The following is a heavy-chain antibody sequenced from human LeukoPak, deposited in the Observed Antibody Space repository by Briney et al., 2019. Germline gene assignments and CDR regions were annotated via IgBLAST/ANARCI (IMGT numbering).Heavy chain of an antibody. J-gene: IGHJ6*02. Sequence: PGGSLRLSCAASGFTFSSYGMQWVRQAPGKGLEWVAVISYDGSKNYYGDSVKGRFTISRDNSKNTLYLQMNSLRAEDTAVYYCAKDLSSARGYGMDVWGQGTTVTVSS. CDR2: ISYDGSKN. CDR3: AKDLSSARGYGMDV. V-gene: IGHV3-30*18. D-gene: IGHD3-22*01. CDR1: GFTFSSYG.